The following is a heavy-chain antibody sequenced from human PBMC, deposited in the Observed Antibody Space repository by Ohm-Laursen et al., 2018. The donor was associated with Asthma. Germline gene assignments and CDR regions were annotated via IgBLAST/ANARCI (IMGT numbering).Heavy chain of an antibody. Sequence: TLSLTCTVSGGSIGSGDYYWSWIRQPPGKGLEWIGYIYHSVSTYYSPSLKSRVAISGDTSKNQFSLKLSFVTAADTAVYYCAREATIITRYFDSWGQGRLVTVSS. D-gene: IGHD5-12*01. J-gene: IGHJ4*02. CDR3: AREATIITRYFDS. CDR1: GGSIGSGDYY. CDR2: IYHSVST. V-gene: IGHV4-30-4*01.